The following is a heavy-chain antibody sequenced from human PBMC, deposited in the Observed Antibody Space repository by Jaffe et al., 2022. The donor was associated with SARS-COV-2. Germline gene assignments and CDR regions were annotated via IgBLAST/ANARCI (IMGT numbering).Heavy chain of an antibody. CDR1: GGSISSYY. J-gene: IGHJ3*02. V-gene: IGHV4-59*08. CDR3: ARHLGDAFDI. Sequence: QVQLQESGPGLVKPSETLSLTCTVSGGSISSYYWSWIRQPPGKGLEWIGYIYYSGSTNYNPSLKSRVTISVDTSKNQFSLKLSSVTAADTAVYYCARHLGDAFDIWGQGTMVTVSS. CDR2: IYYSGST.